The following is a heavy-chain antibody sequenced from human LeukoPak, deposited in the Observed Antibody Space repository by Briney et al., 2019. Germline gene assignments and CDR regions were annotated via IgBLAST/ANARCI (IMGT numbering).Heavy chain of an antibody. Sequence: PGGSLRLFCAASGFTFRTYWMTWIRQAPGKALEWVANIQQDGTKGYYVDSLKGRFTISRDNAKNSLYLQMNSLRAEDTAVYYCARAMSGRYDYWRQGTLVTVSS. CDR1: GFTFRTYW. J-gene: IGHJ4*02. V-gene: IGHV3-7*03. D-gene: IGHD3-10*01. CDR3: ARAMSGRYDY. CDR2: IQQDGTKG.